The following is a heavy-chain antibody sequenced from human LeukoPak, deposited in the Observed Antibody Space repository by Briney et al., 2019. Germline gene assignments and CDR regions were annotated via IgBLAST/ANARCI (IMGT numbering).Heavy chain of an antibody. Sequence: GGSLRLSCAASGFTFSSYGMSWVRQAPGKGLEWVSAISGSGGSTYYADSVKGRFTISRDNSKNTLYLQMNSLRAEDTAVYYCAKVCYDSSGYYSAFDYWGQGTLVTVSS. J-gene: IGHJ4*02. CDR1: GFTFSSYG. V-gene: IGHV3-23*01. CDR2: ISGSGGST. CDR3: AKVCYDSSGYYSAFDY. D-gene: IGHD3-22*01.